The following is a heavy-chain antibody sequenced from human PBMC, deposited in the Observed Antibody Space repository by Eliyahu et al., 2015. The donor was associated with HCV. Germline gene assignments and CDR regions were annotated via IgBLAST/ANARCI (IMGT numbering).Heavy chain of an antibody. CDR3: AKGPSTVVTPGYFDY. V-gene: IGHV3-23*01. CDR2: ISGSGGST. Sequence: EVQLLEPGGGLVQPGGSLRLSCAASGFTFSSYAMSWVRQAPGKGVEWVSAISGSGGSTYYADSVKGRFTISRDNSKNTLYLQMNSLRAEDTAVYYCAKGPSTVVTPGYFDYWGQGTLVTVSS. J-gene: IGHJ4*02. CDR1: GFTFSSYA. D-gene: IGHD4-23*01.